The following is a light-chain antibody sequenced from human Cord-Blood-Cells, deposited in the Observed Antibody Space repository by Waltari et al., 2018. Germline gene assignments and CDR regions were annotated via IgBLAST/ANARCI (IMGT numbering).Light chain of an antibody. V-gene: IGKV1-33*01. Sequence: DIQMSQSPTSLSASVGDRVNITCQASKDISNYLNWYQQKPGKAPKLLIYDASNLETGVPSRFSGSGSGTDFTFTISSLQPEDIATYYCQQYDNLITFGQGTRLEIK. J-gene: IGKJ5*01. CDR1: KDISNY. CDR2: DAS. CDR3: QQYDNLIT.